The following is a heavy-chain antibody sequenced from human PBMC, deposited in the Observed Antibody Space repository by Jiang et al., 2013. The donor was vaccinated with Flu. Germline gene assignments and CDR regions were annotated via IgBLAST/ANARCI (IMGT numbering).Heavy chain of an antibody. CDR3: AGQTHYYGSGSYRNFDY. CDR2: IYYSGST. J-gene: IGHJ4*02. Sequence: TLSLTCTVSGGSISSSSYYWGWIRQPPGKGLEWIGSIYYSGSTYYNPSLKSRVTISVDTSKNQFSLKLSSVTAADTAVYYCAGQTHYYGSGSYRNFDYWGQGTLVTVSS. CDR1: GGSISSSSYY. D-gene: IGHD3-10*01. V-gene: IGHV4-39*01.